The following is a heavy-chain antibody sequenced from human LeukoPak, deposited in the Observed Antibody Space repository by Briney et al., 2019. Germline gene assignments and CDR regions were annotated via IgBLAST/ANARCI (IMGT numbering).Heavy chain of an antibody. CDR1: GGSISSDSYH. J-gene: IGHJ4*02. CDR3: ARVGRNGGWHFDY. D-gene: IGHD6-19*01. V-gene: IGHV4-39*07. CDR2: IYYSGKT. Sequence: PSETLSLTCSVSGGSISSDSYHWGWIRQLPGRRLEWIGSIYYSGKTFYNPSLESRVTISMPTSKTQFSLNLSSVTAADTAVYYCARVGRNGGWHFDYWGQGTLVTVSS.